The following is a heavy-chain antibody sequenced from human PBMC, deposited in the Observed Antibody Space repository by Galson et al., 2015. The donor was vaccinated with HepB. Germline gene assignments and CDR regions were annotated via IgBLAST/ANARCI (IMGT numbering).Heavy chain of an antibody. V-gene: IGHV3-21*01. Sequence: SLRLSCAASGFTFSSYSMNWVRQAPGKGLEWVSSISSSSSYIYYADSVKGRFTISRDNAKNSLYLQMNSLRAEDTAVYYCATEYSGSSHDAFDIWGQGTMVTVSS. CDR1: GFTFSSYS. CDR2: ISSSSSYI. CDR3: ATEYSGSSHDAFDI. D-gene: IGHD1-26*01. J-gene: IGHJ3*02.